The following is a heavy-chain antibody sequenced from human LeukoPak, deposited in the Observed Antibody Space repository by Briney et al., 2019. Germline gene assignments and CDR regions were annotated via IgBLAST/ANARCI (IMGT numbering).Heavy chain of an antibody. V-gene: IGHV3-64*01. CDR2: ISSDGTTT. CDR1: GFTFSYFA. J-gene: IGHJ4*02. Sequence: GGSLRLSCAASGFTFSYFAMHWVRKAPGKGLEHISAISSDGTTTHYTNSVKGRFTISRDNSKNTLYLQMGSLRADDMAVYYCARSLGATAYWGQGTLVTVSS. D-gene: IGHD1-26*01. CDR3: ARSLGATAY.